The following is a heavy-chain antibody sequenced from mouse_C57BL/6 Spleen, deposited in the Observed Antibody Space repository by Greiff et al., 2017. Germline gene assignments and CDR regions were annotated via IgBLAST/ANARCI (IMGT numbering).Heavy chain of an antibody. V-gene: IGHV1-39*01. CDR2: LNPNYGTT. Sequence: VQLKQPGPELVKPGASVKISCKASGYSFTDYYMNWVKQSTGKSLEWIGVLNPNYGTTSYNQKFKGKATLTVDQSSSTAYMQLNSLTSEDSAVCSCARAYYRNSIGVFDYWGQGTTLTVSS. D-gene: IGHD2-5*01. CDR1: GYSFTDYY. J-gene: IGHJ2*01. CDR3: ARAYYRNSIGVFDY.